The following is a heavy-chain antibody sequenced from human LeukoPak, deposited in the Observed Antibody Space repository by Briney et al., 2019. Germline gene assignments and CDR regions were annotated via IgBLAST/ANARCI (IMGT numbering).Heavy chain of an antibody. V-gene: IGHV3-48*01. CDR2: ISSSSSTI. J-gene: IGHJ4*02. Sequence: GGSLRLSCAASGFTFSGYSMNWVRQAPGKGLEWVSYISSSSSTIYYADSVKGRFTISRDNAKKSLYLQMNSLRAEDTAVYYCARQLAYSSSSGMDYWGQGTLVTVSS. D-gene: IGHD6-6*01. CDR3: ARQLAYSSSSGMDY. CDR1: GFTFSGYS.